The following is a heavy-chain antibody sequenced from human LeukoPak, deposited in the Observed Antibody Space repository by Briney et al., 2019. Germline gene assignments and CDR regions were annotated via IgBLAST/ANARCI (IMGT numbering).Heavy chain of an antibody. J-gene: IGHJ6*02. CDR1: GGSIRSSSYY. V-gene: IGHV4-39*01. CDR2: IYYSGTT. CDR3: ARRLYSSGWDYYYYAMDV. Sequence: PSETLSLTCTVSGGSIRSSSYYWGWIRQPPGKGLEWIGTIYYSGTTYYNPSLKSRVTISVDTSKNQFSLKLSSVTAADTAVYYCARRLYSSGWDYYYYAMDVWGQGTTVTVSS. D-gene: IGHD6-19*01.